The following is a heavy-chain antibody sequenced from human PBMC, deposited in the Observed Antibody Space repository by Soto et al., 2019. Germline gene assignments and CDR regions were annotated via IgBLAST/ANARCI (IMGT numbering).Heavy chain of an antibody. J-gene: IGHJ2*01. CDR3: AHSQKSGPDVRWLFDL. Sequence: QVQLQESGPGLVKPSETLSLKCSVSGDSILSGGYYWTWIRQHPGKGLEWIGYIYSIGTTFYNPSLTSRVDISVDVSKNLFSLTLTAATAAYTAVYACAHSQKSGPDVRWLFDLCGGGTLVTVSS. D-gene: IGHD2-15*01. CDR2: IYSIGTT. CDR1: GDSILSGGYY. V-gene: IGHV4-31*03.